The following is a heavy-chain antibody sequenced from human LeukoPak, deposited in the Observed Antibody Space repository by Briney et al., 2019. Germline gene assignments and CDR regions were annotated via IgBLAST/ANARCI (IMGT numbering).Heavy chain of an antibody. CDR1: GFTFSSYA. CDR3: ARDYSSGYYRTFDY. D-gene: IGHD6-19*01. J-gene: IGHJ4*02. Sequence: GGSLRLSCAASGFTFSSYAMHWVRQAPGKGLEWVAVVSYDGSNIYYADSVKGRFTISRDNSRNTLYLQMNGLRAEDTVVYYCARDYSSGYYRTFDYWGQGTLVTVSS. CDR2: VSYDGSNI. V-gene: IGHV3-30*04.